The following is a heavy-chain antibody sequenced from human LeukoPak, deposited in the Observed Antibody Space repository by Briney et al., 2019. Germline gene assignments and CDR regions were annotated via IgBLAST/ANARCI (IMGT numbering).Heavy chain of an antibody. J-gene: IGHJ4*02. D-gene: IGHD3-22*01. Sequence: AASVKVSRKASGGTFSSYAISWVRQAPGQGLEWMGRIIPIFGIANYAQKFQGRVTITADKSTSTAYMELSSLRSEDTAVYYCAREGGYYYDSSGYYDYWGQGTLVTVSS. V-gene: IGHV1-69*04. CDR2: IIPIFGIA. CDR1: GGTFSSYA. CDR3: AREGGYYYDSSGYYDY.